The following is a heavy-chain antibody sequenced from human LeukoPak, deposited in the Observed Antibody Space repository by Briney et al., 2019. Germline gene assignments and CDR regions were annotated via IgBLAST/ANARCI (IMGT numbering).Heavy chain of an antibody. V-gene: IGHV4-39*01. Sequence: SETLSLTCTVSGGSISSSSYYWGWIRQPPGKGLEWIGSIYYSGSTYYNPSLKSRVTISVDTSKNQFSLKLSSVTAADTAVYYCARQGYYGSGSYYNVVSWFDPWGQGTLVTVSS. J-gene: IGHJ5*02. CDR2: IYYSGST. CDR1: GGSISSSSYY. D-gene: IGHD3-10*01. CDR3: ARQGYYGSGSYYNVVSWFDP.